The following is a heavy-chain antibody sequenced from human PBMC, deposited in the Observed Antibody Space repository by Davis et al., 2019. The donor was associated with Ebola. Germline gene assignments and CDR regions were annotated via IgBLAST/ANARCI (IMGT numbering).Heavy chain of an antibody. CDR2: TYYRSKWLY. V-gene: IGHV6-1*01. CDR1: GDTVSSKSVA. J-gene: IGHJ6*02. CDR3: ARGPPMDV. Sequence: MPSETLSLTCVISGDTVSSKSVAWNWIRQSPSRGLEWLGRTYYRSKWLYDYSVSVKSRITITPDTSRNQFSLQLDSVTPEDTAVYYCARGPPMDVWGQGTTVTVSS.